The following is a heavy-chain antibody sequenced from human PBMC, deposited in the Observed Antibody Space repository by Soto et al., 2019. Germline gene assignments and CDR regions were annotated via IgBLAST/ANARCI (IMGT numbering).Heavy chain of an antibody. CDR2: IYSGGKI. CDR1: GFTVRAQY. D-gene: IGHD2-15*01. Sequence: ELLLVESGGGVIQPGGSLRLSCAASGFTVRAQYMTWVRQAPGRGLEWVSVIYSGGKIYYPDSVKGRFTTSRDSSQNMMFLQMNNLRVEDTAVYYCARDSGLIRENYGMDVWGQGTTVAVSS. J-gene: IGHJ6*02. V-gene: IGHV3-53*01. CDR3: ARDSGLIRENYGMDV.